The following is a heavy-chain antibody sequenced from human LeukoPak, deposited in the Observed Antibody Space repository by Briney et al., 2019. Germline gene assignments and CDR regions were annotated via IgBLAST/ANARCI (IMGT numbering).Heavy chain of an antibody. CDR2: VYYSGST. Sequence: PSQTLSLTCTVSGGSISSGGYYWSWIRQHPGKGLEWIGYVYYSGSTYYNPSLKSRVTISVDTSKNQFSLKLSSVTAADTAVYYCARSYYGDYVYAMIDYWGQGTLVTASS. D-gene: IGHD4-17*01. CDR1: GGSISSGGYY. V-gene: IGHV4-31*03. J-gene: IGHJ4*02. CDR3: ARSYYGDYVYAMIDY.